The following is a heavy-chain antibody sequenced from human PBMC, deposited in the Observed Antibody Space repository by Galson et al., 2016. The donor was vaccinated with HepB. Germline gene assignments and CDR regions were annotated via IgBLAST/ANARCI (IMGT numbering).Heavy chain of an antibody. D-gene: IGHD3-10*01. Sequence: RLSCAASGFTVSNNYMSWVRQAPGKALEWVSLIYSSGNTHYADSVKGRFTISRDSSKNTVYLQMNSLRAEDTAVYFCARDLSYSGSGSYYYWGQGTLVTVSS. V-gene: IGHV3-53*01. CDR2: IYSSGNT. J-gene: IGHJ4*02. CDR1: GFTVSNNY. CDR3: ARDLSYSGSGSYYY.